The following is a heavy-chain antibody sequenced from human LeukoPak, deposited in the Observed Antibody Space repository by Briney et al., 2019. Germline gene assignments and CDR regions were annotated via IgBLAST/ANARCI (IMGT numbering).Heavy chain of an antibody. CDR1: GGSISSYY. Sequence: SETLSLTCTVSGGSISSYYWSWIRQPPGKGLEWIGYIYYSGSTNYNPSLKSRVTISVDTSKNQFSLKLSSVTAADMAVYYCARSNLGYCSGGSCHYYYYYYMDVWGKGTTVTVSS. CDR2: IYYSGST. J-gene: IGHJ6*03. V-gene: IGHV4-59*01. CDR3: ARSNLGYCSGGSCHYYYYYYMDV. D-gene: IGHD2-15*01.